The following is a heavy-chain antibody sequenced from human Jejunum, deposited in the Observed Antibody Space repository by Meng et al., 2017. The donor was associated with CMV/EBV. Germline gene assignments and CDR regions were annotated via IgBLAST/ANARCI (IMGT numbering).Heavy chain of an antibody. Sequence: ACCGFTCSSSNMNWVRQAPGKGLEWVSSFTSETATDSYADSVKGRFTISKDNAKDSLYLPMNSLKTEDTGVYYCTTDLLLTRIFDYWGQGALVTVSS. CDR2: FTSETATD. V-gene: IGHV3-21*03. CDR3: TTDLLLTRIFDY. J-gene: IGHJ4*02. D-gene: IGHD3-9*01. CDR1: GFTCSSSN.